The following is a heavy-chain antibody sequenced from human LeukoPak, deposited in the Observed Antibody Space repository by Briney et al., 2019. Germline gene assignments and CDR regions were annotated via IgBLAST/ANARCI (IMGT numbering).Heavy chain of an antibody. V-gene: IGHV3-7*01. CDR2: IKQDGSEK. CDR3: ARQAQWLVNAYDY. D-gene: IGHD6-19*01. CDR1: GFTFSSYW. Sequence: PGGSLRLSCAASGFTFSSYWMSWVRQAPGKGLEWVANIKQDGSEKYYVDSVKGRFTISRDNAKNSLYLQMNSLRAEETAVYYCARQAQWLVNAYDYWGQGTLVTVSS. J-gene: IGHJ4*02.